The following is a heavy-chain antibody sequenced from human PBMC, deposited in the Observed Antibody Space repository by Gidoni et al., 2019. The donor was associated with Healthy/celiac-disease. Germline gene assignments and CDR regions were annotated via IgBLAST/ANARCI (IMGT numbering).Heavy chain of an antibody. J-gene: IGHJ5*02. CDR3: ARAPYYDYVWGQRGWFDP. CDR2: IIPIFGTA. Sequence: QVQLVQSGAEVKKPGSSVKVSCKASGGTFSSYAISWVRQAPGQGLEWMGGIIPIFGTANYAQKFQGRVTITADKSTSTAYMELSSLRSEDTAVYYCARAPYYDYVWGQRGWFDPWGQGTLVTVSS. CDR1: GGTFSSYA. V-gene: IGHV1-69*06. D-gene: IGHD3-16*01.